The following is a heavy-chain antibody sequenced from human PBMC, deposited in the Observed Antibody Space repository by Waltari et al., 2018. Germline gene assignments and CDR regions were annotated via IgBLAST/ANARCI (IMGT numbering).Heavy chain of an antibody. Sequence: EVQLLESGGGLVQPGGSLRLPCAASGFTFSTYSMSWVRQVPGKGRGVVTSIGGIVTGTYSAGSVKGRLTISRDNSKNTLYLQMNSLGAEDTALYYCATFKGDYWGQGTLVTVSS. V-gene: IGHV3-23*01. D-gene: IGHD3-16*01. J-gene: IGHJ4*02. CDR3: ATFKGDY. CDR2: IGGIVTGT. CDR1: GFTFSTYS.